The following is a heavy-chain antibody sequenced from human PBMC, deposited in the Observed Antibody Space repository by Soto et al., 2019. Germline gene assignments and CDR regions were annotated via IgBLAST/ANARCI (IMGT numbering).Heavy chain of an antibody. V-gene: IGHV5-10-1*01. Sequence: ESLKISCKGSGYSFTSYWISWVRQMPGKGLEWMGRIDPSDSYTNYSPSFQGHVTISADRSISTAYPQWSSLQASDTATYYCARPSLGYCSGGSCYSNYYYGMDVWGQGTTVTV. D-gene: IGHD2-15*01. CDR1: GYSFTSYW. CDR3: ARPSLGYCSGGSCYSNYYYGMDV. J-gene: IGHJ6*02. CDR2: IDPSDSYT.